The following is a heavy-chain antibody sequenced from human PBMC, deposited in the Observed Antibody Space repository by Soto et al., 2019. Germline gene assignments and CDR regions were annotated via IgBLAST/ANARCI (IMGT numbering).Heavy chain of an antibody. CDR3: ARDRAKMIDY. CDR2: IYYSGST. V-gene: IGHV4-39*02. J-gene: IGHJ4*02. Sequence: SETLSLTCTVSGGSISSSSYYWGWIRQPPGKGLEWIGSIYYSGSTYYNPSLKSRVTISVDTSKNQFSLKLSSVTAADTAVYYCARDRAKMIDYWGQGTLVTVSS. CDR1: GGSISSSSYY.